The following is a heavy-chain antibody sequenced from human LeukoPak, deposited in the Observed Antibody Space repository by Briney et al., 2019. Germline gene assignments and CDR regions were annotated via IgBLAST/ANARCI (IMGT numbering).Heavy chain of an antibody. J-gene: IGHJ4*02. D-gene: IGHD4-17*01. Sequence: SETLSLTCTVSGGSIRSYYWSWIRQPPGKGLEWIGYIDYSGNTNYNPSLKSRVAISLDTSKNQFSLNLSSVTAADTAVFYCAGATSYGDYVDYWGQGTLVTVSS. V-gene: IGHV4-59*08. CDR2: IDYSGNT. CDR1: GGSIRSYY. CDR3: AGATSYGDYVDY.